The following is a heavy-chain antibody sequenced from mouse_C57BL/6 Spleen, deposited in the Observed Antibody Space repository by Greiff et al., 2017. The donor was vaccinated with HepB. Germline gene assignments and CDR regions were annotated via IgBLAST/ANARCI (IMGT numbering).Heavy chain of an antibody. D-gene: IGHD1-1*01. J-gene: IGHJ1*03. Sequence: VKLMESGAELARPGASVKLSCKASGYTFTSYGISWVKQRTRQGLEWIGEIYPRSGNTYYNEKFKGKATLTADKSSSTAYMELRSLTSEDSAVYFCARHYYGSSRYFDVWGTGTTVTVSS. CDR1: GYTFTSYG. CDR2: IYPRSGNT. V-gene: IGHV1-81*01. CDR3: ARHYYGSSRYFDV.